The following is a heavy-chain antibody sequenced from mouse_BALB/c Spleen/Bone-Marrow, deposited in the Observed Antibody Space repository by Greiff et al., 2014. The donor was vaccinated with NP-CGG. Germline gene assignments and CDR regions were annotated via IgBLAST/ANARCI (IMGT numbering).Heavy chain of an antibody. D-gene: IGHD2-14*01. Sequence: VQLQQSGAELVRSGASVKLSCTASGFNIKDYYMHWVKQRPEQGLEWIGWIDPENGDTEYAPKFQGKATMTADTSSNTAYLQLSSLTYEDTAVYYCNRYDWYFDVWGAGTTVTVSS. V-gene: IGHV14-4*02. CDR1: GFNIKDYY. J-gene: IGHJ1*01. CDR3: NRYDWYFDV. CDR2: IDPENGDT.